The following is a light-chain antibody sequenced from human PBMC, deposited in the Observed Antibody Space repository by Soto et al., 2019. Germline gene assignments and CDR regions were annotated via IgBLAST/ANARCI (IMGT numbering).Light chain of an antibody. J-gene: IGLJ1*01. V-gene: IGLV2-14*01. CDR2: EVG. Sequence: QSALTQFASVSGSPGQSITISCTGTSIDVGAYNYVSWYQQHPDKAPKLLIYEVGNRPSGVSFRFSGSKSGNTASLTISGLQAEDEADYYCSSYTSSSTRVFGTGTKLTVL. CDR1: SIDVGAYNY. CDR3: SSYTSSSTRV.